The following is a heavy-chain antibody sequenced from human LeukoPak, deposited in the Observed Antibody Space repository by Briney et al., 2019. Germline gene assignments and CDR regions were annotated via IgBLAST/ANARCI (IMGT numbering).Heavy chain of an antibody. V-gene: IGHV3-64*01. CDR2: ISSNGGST. D-gene: IGHD1-26*01. CDR1: GFTFSSYA. CDR3: ARAAYYRFDY. Sequence: GGSLRLSCAASGFTFSSYAMHWVRQAPGKGLEYVSAISSNGGSTYYANSVKGRFTISRDNAENTLYLQMSSLRAEDTAIYFCARAAYYRFDYWGQGTLVTVSS. J-gene: IGHJ4*02.